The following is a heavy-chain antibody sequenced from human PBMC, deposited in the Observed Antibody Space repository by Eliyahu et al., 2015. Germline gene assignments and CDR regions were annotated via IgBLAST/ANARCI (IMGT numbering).Heavy chain of an antibody. Sequence: EVQLVQSGAEVKKPGESLXXSCKGFGYRFSTYWIGWVRQMPGKGLEWMGVIYPGDSXTKYSPSFQGQVTVSVDKSINTAYLXWSSLKASDTAMYYCARTDSSSYDWNFDLWGRGTLVTVSS. CDR3: ARTDSSSYDWNFDL. CDR2: IYPGDSXT. V-gene: IGHV5-51*03. CDR1: GYRFSTYW. D-gene: IGHD3-22*01. J-gene: IGHJ2*01.